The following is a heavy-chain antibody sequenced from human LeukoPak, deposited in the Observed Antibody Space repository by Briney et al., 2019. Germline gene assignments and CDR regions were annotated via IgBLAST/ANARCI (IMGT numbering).Heavy chain of an antibody. CDR3: ARDYSSGWPNFDY. J-gene: IGHJ4*02. CDR2: ISTYNGTT. Sequence: ASLKVSCTPSLSTFTSYGIGWVRQAPGQGLEWMEWISTYNGTTNYAKKVQGRVTMTTDTSTSTAYMELRSLRSEDTAVYYCARDYSSGWPNFDYWGQGTLVTVSS. V-gene: IGHV1-18*01. CDR1: LSTFTSYG. D-gene: IGHD6-19*01.